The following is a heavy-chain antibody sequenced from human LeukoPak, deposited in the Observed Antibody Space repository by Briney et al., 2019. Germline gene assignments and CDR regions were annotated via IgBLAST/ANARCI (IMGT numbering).Heavy chain of an antibody. CDR3: AGGIAARPFDY. D-gene: IGHD6-6*01. Sequence: PSETLSLTCTVSGGSISSSSYYWGWIRQPRGKGLEWIGSIYYSGSTYYNPSLKSRVTISVDTSKNQFSLKLSSVTAADTAVYYCAGGIAARPFDYWGQGTLVTVSS. CDR1: GGSISSSSYY. V-gene: IGHV4-39*01. CDR2: IYYSGST. J-gene: IGHJ4*02.